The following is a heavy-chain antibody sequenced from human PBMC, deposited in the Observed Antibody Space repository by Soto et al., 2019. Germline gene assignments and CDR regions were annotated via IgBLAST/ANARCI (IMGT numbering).Heavy chain of an antibody. CDR2: IYFSGSGTS. J-gene: IGHJ4*02. CDR1: GDFISNTTYY. CDR3: ARPRYSFDTSGYYPFDY. V-gene: IGHV4-39*01. D-gene: IGHD3-22*01. Sequence: SETLSLTCSVSGDFISNTTYYWAWVRQAPGKGLEWVGSIYFSGSGTSHYNPSLKSRVTISVDTSKNQFSLKLTSVTAADTAVYYCARPRYSFDTSGYYPFDYWGQGTLVTVSS.